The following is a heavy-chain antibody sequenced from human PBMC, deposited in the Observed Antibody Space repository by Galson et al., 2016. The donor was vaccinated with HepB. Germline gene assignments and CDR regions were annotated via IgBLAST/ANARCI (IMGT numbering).Heavy chain of an antibody. Sequence: SETLSLTCTVSGGSISSYYWSWIRQPPGKGLDWIGYIYYSGNTNYNPSLKSRVTISLATSKNQFSLKLSSVTAADAAVYYCARSYYYYGMDVWGQGTTVTVSS. CDR1: GGSISSYY. V-gene: IGHV4-59*01. CDR2: IYYSGNT. CDR3: ARSYYYYGMDV. J-gene: IGHJ6*02.